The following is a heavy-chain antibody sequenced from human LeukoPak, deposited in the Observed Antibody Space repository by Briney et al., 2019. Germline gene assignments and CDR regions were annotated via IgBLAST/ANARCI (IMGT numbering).Heavy chain of an antibody. CDR1: GVSSSSFS. J-gene: IGHJ4*02. CDR2: IYHSGST. CDR3: ARVYCSSNSCYDVDY. V-gene: IGHV4-30-2*01. Sequence: SETLSLTCIVSGVSSSSFSWGWIRQPPGKGLEWIGYIYHSGSTYYNPSLKSRVTISVDRSKNQFSLKLSSVTAADTAVYYCARVYCSSNSCYDVDYWGQGTLVTVSS. D-gene: IGHD2-2*01.